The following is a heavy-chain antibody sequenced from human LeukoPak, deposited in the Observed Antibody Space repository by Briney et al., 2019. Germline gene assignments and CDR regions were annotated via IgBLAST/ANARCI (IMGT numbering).Heavy chain of an antibody. CDR3: ARQYYDILTDPNYFDS. CDR1: GYSFSNYW. V-gene: IGHV5-51*01. CDR2: ILPGDSDT. D-gene: IGHD3-9*01. Sequence: GESLKISCKASGYSFSNYWIGWGRQMPGKGLEWVGIILPGDSDTRYSPSFQGQVTMSADKSISTAYLQWSSLKAADTAMYYCARQYYDILTDPNYFDSWGQGTLVTVSS. J-gene: IGHJ4*02.